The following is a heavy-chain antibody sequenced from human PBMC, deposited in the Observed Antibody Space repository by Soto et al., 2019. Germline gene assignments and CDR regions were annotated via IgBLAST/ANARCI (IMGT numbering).Heavy chain of an antibody. D-gene: IGHD3-22*01. CDR2: INPSGGST. Sequence: GASVKVSCKASGYTFTSYYMHWVRQAPGQGLEWMGIINPSGGSTSYAQKFQGRVTMTRDTSTSTVYMELSSLRSEDTAVYYCARYYYDSSGYSPGFDYWGQGTLVTVSS. V-gene: IGHV1-46*01. CDR3: ARYYYDSSGYSPGFDY. CDR1: GYTFTSYY. J-gene: IGHJ4*02.